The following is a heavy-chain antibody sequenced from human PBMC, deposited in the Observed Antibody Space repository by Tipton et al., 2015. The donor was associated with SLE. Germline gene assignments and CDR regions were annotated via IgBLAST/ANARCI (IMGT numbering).Heavy chain of an antibody. Sequence: SLRLSCAASGFTFSSYNMNWVRQAPGKGLEWVSTISSSSSYMYYADSVEGRFTISRDNAKNSLYLQMNSLRAEDTAVYYCARDFDYGDQGPYYYYGMDVWGQGTTVPVSS. CDR2: ISSSSSYM. J-gene: IGHJ6*02. CDR1: GFTFSSYN. V-gene: IGHV3-21*01. D-gene: IGHD4-17*01. CDR3: ARDFDYGDQGPYYYYGMDV.